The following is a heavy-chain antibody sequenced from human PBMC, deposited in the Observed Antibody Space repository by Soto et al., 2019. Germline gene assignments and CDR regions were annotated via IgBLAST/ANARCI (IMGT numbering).Heavy chain of an antibody. J-gene: IGHJ4*02. Sequence: GESLKISCKAPGYSFTTYWIGWVSQMPGKGLEWIGIIYPGDSDTRYSPSFQGQVTISADKSISTAYLQWSSLKASDSAMFYCATKDVAGNSVDFWGQGTLVNVAS. CDR1: GYSFTTYW. CDR2: IYPGDSDT. D-gene: IGHD6-13*01. V-gene: IGHV5-51*01. CDR3: ATKDVAGNSVDF.